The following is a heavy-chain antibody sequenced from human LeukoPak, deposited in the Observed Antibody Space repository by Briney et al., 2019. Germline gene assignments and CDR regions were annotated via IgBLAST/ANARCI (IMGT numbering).Heavy chain of an antibody. Sequence: GGSLRLSCAASGFTFSSYGIHWVRQAPGKGLEWVAFIRYDGSNKYYTDSVKGRFTISRDNSKNTLYLQMNSLRAEDTAVYYCEKGRGGGASYSYYYRDVGGKGPTVTIP. V-gene: IGHV3-30*02. D-gene: IGHD3-16*01. CDR3: EKGRGGGASYSYYYRDV. J-gene: IGHJ6*03. CDR2: IRYDGSNK. CDR1: GFTFSSYG.